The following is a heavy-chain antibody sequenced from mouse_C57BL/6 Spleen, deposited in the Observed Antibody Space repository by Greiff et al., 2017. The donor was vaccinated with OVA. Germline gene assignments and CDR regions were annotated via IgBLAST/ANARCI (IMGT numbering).Heavy chain of an antibody. CDR3: ASIYYYGSSPFDY. Sequence: EVHLVESGGGLVKPGGSLKLSCAASGFTFSSYAMSWVRQTPEKRLEWVATISDGGSYTYYPDNVKGRFTISRDNAKNNLYLQMSHLKSEDTAMYYCASIYYYGSSPFDYWGQGTTLTVSS. CDR2: ISDGGSYT. CDR1: GFTFSSYA. V-gene: IGHV5-4*01. J-gene: IGHJ2*01. D-gene: IGHD1-1*01.